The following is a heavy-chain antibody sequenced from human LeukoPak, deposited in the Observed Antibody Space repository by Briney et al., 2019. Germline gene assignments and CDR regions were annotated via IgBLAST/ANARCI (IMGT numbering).Heavy chain of an antibody. CDR2: ISYDGSNK. D-gene: IGHD1-7*01. Sequence: GRSLRLSCAASGFMFRSFAMHWVRQAPGRGLEWVAVISYDGSNKYYADSVKGRFTMSRDNSENTVYLQLNNLRAEDTALYYCARDEDNWNYGGGYYRYNGVDVWGQGTTVTVS. J-gene: IGHJ6*02. CDR1: GFMFRSFA. V-gene: IGHV3-30-3*01. CDR3: ARDEDNWNYGGGYYRYNGVDV.